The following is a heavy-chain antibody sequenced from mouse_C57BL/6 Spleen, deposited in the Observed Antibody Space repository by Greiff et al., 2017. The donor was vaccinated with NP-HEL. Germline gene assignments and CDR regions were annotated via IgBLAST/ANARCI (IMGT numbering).Heavy chain of an antibody. D-gene: IGHD4-1*02. J-gene: IGHJ3*01. CDR3: ARDEGPTGTAY. CDR2: ISDGGSYT. Sequence: EVQLVESGGGLVKPGGSLKLSCAASGFTFSSYAMSWVRQTPEKRLEWVATISDGGSYTYYPDNVKGRFTISRDNAKNNLYLQMSHLKSEDTAMYYCARDEGPTGTAYWGQGTLVTVSA. V-gene: IGHV5-4*01. CDR1: GFTFSSYA.